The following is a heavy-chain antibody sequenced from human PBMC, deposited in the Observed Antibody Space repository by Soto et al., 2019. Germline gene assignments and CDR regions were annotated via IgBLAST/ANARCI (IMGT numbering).Heavy chain of an antibody. CDR3: TTAEGYCSGCSCYEDRYYFDY. V-gene: IGHV3-15*01. CDR2: IKSXTDGGTT. CDR1: GFTFSNAW. D-gene: IGHD2-15*01. J-gene: IGHJ4*02. Sequence: EVQLVESGGXLVKPGGSLRLSCAASGFTFSNAWMSWVRQAPGKGLEWVGXIKSXTDGGTTDYAAPVKGRFTISRDDSKNTLYLQMNSLKTEDTAVYYCTTAEGYCSGCSCYEDRYYFDYWGQGTLVTVSS.